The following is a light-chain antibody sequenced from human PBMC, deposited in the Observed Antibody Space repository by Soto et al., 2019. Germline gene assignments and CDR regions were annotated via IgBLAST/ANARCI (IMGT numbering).Light chain of an antibody. CDR3: HQYGRSPPFT. CDR1: QSVGSSY. Sequence: EIVLTQSPGTLSLSPGERATLSCRASQSVGSSYLAWYQQKPGQAPRLLIYGASNRATGIPDRFSGSWSGTALTLTIVRLEPEDFAVYYCHQYGRSPPFTFGPGTKVDIK. V-gene: IGKV3-20*01. CDR2: GAS. J-gene: IGKJ3*01.